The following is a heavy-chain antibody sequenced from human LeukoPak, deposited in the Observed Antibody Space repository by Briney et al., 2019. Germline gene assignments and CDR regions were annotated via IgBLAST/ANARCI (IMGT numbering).Heavy chain of an antibody. V-gene: IGHV3-48*03. Sequence: GGSLRLSCAASGFTFSSYEMNWVRQAPGKGLEWVSYISTSGRTIYYADSVKGRFTISRDSAKNSLYLQMNSLRAEDTAVYYCAESGGGPSSPYYYYGMDVWGQGTTVTVSS. D-gene: IGHD4-23*01. CDR1: GFTFSSYE. J-gene: IGHJ6*02. CDR3: AESGGGPSSPYYYYGMDV. CDR2: ISTSGRTI.